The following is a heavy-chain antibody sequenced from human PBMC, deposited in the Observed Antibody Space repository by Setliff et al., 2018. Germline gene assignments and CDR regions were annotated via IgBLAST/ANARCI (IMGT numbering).Heavy chain of an antibody. CDR3: ARDLGHGGDSDY. D-gene: IGHD2-21*02. CDR1: GYSISSGYV. V-gene: IGHV4-38-2*02. Sequence: SETLSLTCTVSGYSISSGYVWGWIRQPPGKGLEWVGNIGHTGSINYNPSLKSRLTISRDTSKNQVSLKLNSVTATDTAVYYCARDLGHGGDSDYWGQGIQVTVSS. J-gene: IGHJ4*02. CDR2: IGHTGSI.